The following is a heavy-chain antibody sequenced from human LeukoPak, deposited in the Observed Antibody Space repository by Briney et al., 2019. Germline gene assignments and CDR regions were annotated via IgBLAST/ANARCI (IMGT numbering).Heavy chain of an antibody. D-gene: IGHD2-21*01. CDR1: GGSLVRSNTY. Sequence: PSDTLSLTCTVSGGSLVRSNTYWGWIRQTPGKGLEWLGTILHSGYTYNNPSLKSRVTMSVDSSKNQFSLSLSSVTAAGTAVYFCARHRGGGGYHYMAVWGKGTTVIVSS. CDR3: ARHRGGGGYHYMAV. V-gene: IGHV4-39*01. CDR2: ILHSGYT. J-gene: IGHJ6*03.